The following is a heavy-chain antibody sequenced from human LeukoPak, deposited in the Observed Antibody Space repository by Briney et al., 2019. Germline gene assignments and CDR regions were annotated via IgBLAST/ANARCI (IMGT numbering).Heavy chain of an antibody. CDR3: ARKGGLGSSWYTDDAFDI. D-gene: IGHD6-13*01. J-gene: IGHJ3*02. V-gene: IGHV3-21*06. Sequence: GGSLRLSCAASGFTFTSYNMNWVRRAPGKGLEWVSSITSSSSYIYYADSVKGRFTISRDNAKNSLYLQMNSLRAEDTAVYYCARKGGLGSSWYTDDAFDIWGQGTMVTVSS. CDR1: GFTFTSYN. CDR2: ITSSSSYI.